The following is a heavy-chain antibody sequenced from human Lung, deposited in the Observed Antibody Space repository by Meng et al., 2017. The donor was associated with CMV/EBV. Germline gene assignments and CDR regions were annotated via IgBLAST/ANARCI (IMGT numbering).Heavy chain of an antibody. CDR1: AGSASSNLAA. J-gene: IGHJ4*02. CDR2: TYYRSKWYT. CDR3: ARDWRGYYFDY. D-gene: IGHD5-12*01. Sequence: SAGSASSNLAAWNGIRQSPSGGLEGPGSTYYRSKWYTDYAVSVKSRIAINPDTSKNQLSLQLNSVTPEDTAVYYCARDWRGYYFDYWAQGTLVTVSS. V-gene: IGHV6-1*01.